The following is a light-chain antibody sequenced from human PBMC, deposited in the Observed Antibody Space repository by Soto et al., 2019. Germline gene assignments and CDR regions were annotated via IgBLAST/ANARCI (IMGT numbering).Light chain of an antibody. CDR1: QSVRGSS. CDR2: SVS. Sequence: EVVLTQSPGTLSLSPGEGATLSCRASQSVRGSSLAWYQQKPGQAPRLLIYSVSSRATGIPDRFSGSGSGPDFTLTISRLEPEDFAVYYCQQYGALPVTFGPGITVDIK. J-gene: IGKJ3*01. V-gene: IGKV3-20*01. CDR3: QQYGALPVT.